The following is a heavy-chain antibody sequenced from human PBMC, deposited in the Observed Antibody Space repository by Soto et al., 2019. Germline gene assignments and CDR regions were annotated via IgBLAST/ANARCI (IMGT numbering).Heavy chain of an antibody. V-gene: IGHV3-48*01. CDR2: ISSSRSTI. Sequence: EVLLEESGGGLVQPGGSLRLSCAASGFSFISYSMNWVRETPGKGLEWVSYISSSRSTIYYADSVKGRFTISRDSAKNSLYLQMNSLRVEDTDVYYCARDHGGGYGDYEFAYWGLGTLVTVSS. CDR1: GFSFISYS. D-gene: IGHD4-17*01. J-gene: IGHJ4*02. CDR3: ARDHGGGYGDYEFAY.